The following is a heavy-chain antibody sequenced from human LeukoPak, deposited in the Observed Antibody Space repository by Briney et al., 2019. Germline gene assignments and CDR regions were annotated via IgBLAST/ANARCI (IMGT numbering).Heavy chain of an antibody. D-gene: IGHD4-17*01. CDR3: ARIAAVTTGNYYYYYMDV. V-gene: IGHV4-34*01. CDR2: INHSGST. J-gene: IGHJ6*03. Sequence: SETLSLTCALYGGSFSGYFWSWIRQPPGRGLEWMGEINHSGSTNYNPSLKSRVTISVVTSKNQYSLKLSSVTAADTAVYYCARIAAVTTGNYYYYYMDVWGKGNTVTVSS. CDR1: GGSFSGYF.